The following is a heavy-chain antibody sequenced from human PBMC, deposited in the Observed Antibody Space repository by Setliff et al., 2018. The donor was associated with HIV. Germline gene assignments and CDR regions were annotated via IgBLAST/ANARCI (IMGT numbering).Heavy chain of an antibody. Sequence: ASVKVSCKASGYTFTNYAMHWVRQAPGQRLEWMGWINAGNGNTKYSQEFQGRVTITTDESTSTAYMELSGLRSEDTAVYFCARDGLLVAGIRFDYWGQGTLVTVSS. CDR1: GYTFTNYA. V-gene: IGHV1-3*03. CDR3: ARDGLLVAGIRFDY. CDR2: INAGNGNT. D-gene: IGHD6-19*01. J-gene: IGHJ4*01.